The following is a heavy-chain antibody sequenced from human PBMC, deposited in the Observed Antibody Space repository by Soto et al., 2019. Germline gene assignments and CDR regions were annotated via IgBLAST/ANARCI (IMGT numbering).Heavy chain of an antibody. J-gene: IGHJ3*02. Sequence: GGSLRLSCAASGFTFSSYGMHWVRQAPGKGLEWVAVISYDGSNKYYADSVKGRFTISRDNSKNTLYLQMNSLRAEDTAVYYCAKVRRSAGHYCSGGSCSDAFDIWGQGTMVTVSS. CDR2: ISYDGSNK. CDR3: AKVRRSAGHYCSGGSCSDAFDI. CDR1: GFTFSSYG. D-gene: IGHD2-15*01. V-gene: IGHV3-30*18.